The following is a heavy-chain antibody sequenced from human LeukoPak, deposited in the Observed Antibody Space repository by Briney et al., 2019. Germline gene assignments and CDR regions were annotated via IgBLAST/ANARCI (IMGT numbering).Heavy chain of an antibody. D-gene: IGHD5-18*01. J-gene: IGHJ5*02. CDR1: GGSISSSSYY. Sequence: ETLXXTXTVSGGSISSSSYYWGWIRQSPGKGLEWIGNIYYSGSTYYNPSLKSRFTISVETSKNQFSLKLSSVTDADTARYXCAXKXRGYSYGLXXFXPWGQGXLVTVSS. CDR2: IYYSGST. CDR3: AXKXRGYSYGLXXFXP. V-gene: IGHV4-39*07.